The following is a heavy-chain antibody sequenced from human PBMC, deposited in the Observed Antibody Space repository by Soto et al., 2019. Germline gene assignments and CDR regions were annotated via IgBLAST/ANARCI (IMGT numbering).Heavy chain of an antibody. J-gene: IGHJ4*02. V-gene: IGHV4-61*01. Sequence: QVQLQESGPGLVKPSETLSLTCTVSGGSVSRGSYYWSWIRQPPGKGLEWIGYIYYSGSTNYNPSLKTRVTISVNTSKNQFSLKLSSVTAADTAVYYCASGFPYFDYWGQGTLVTVS. CDR2: IYYSGST. CDR3: ASGFPYFDY. CDR1: GGSVSRGSYY.